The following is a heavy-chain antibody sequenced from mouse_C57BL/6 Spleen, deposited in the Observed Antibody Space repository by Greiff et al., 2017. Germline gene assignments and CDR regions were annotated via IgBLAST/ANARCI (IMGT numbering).Heavy chain of an antibody. Sequence: QVQLQQSGAELARPGASVKLSCKASGYTFTSYGISWVKQRTGQGLAWIGEIYPRSGNTSYNEKFQGKATLPAAHSSSTAYMELRSLTSEDAAVYVGARGSNGDDWGQGTTLTVA. D-gene: IGHD2-5*01. CDR2: IYPRSGNT. J-gene: IGHJ2*01. CDR1: GYTFTSYG. V-gene: IGHV1-81*01. CDR3: ARGSNGDD.